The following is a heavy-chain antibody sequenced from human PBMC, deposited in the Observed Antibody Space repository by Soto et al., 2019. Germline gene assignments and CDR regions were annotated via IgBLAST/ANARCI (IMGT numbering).Heavy chain of an antibody. J-gene: IGHJ4*02. D-gene: IGHD2-21*02. CDR1: GYTFTGYY. Sequence: QVQVVQSGAEVKKPGASVKVSCKASGYTFTGYYMHWVRQAPGQGLEWMGWINPNSGGTNYAQKFQGWVTMTRDTSISTAFMELSRLRSDDTAVYYCARAHCGGDCYSGVDYWGQGTLVTVSS. CDR3: ARAHCGGDCYSGVDY. V-gene: IGHV1-2*04. CDR2: INPNSGGT.